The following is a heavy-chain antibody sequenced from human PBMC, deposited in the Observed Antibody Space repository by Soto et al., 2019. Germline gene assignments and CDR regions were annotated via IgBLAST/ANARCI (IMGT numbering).Heavy chain of an antibody. V-gene: IGHV3-23*01. CDR3: ARAWEGDY. Sequence: EVQLLESGGGLVQPGGSLRLSCAASGFTFSTYALNWVRQSPGKGLEWVSAISGGGDSTYYAASVKGRFTISRDNSKQTLFLQMTSLRAEDTALYYCARAWEGDYWGQGTLVTVSS. CDR2: ISGGGDST. J-gene: IGHJ4*02. CDR1: GFTFSTYA. D-gene: IGHD1-26*01.